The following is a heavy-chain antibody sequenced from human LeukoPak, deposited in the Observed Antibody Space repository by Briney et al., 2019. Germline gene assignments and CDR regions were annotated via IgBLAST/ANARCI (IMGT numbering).Heavy chain of an antibody. Sequence: SSETLSLTCTVSGGSISSSSYFWGWIRQPPGKGLERIGSISFTGSTYYNSSLKSRVTLSVDTSKNQFSLKLSSVTAADTAVYYCARLKSMVYGFDYWGQGTLVTVSS. CDR1: GGSISSSSYF. V-gene: IGHV4-39*01. D-gene: IGHD2-8*01. CDR2: ISFTGST. CDR3: ARLKSMVYGFDY. J-gene: IGHJ4*02.